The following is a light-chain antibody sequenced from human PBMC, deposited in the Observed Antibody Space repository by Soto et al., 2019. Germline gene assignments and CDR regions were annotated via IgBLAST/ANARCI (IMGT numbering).Light chain of an antibody. CDR2: DAS. V-gene: IGKV3-11*01. CDR3: QQRSSWPRA. CDR1: QSVARN. J-gene: IGKJ1*01. Sequence: EIVLTQSPGTLSLSPGERATLSCRASQSVARNLAWYQQKPGQAPRLLIYDASNRATGIPARFSGSGSGTDFTLTISSLEPEDFAVYYCQQRSSWPRAFGQGTKVDIK.